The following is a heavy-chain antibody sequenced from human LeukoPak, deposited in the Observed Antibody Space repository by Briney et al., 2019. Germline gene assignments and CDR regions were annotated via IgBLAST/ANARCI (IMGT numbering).Heavy chain of an antibody. CDR1: GFTPPPPR. Sequence: GGSLRLSCAASGFTPPPPRTTPLPPPPGTALHCVGRITSKTDGGTTDYAAPVKGRFTISRDDSKNTLYLQMNSLKTEDTAVYYCTTDYIVGAILFDYWGQGTLVTVSS. J-gene: IGHJ4*02. CDR2: ITSKTDGGTT. CDR3: TTDYIVGAILFDY. D-gene: IGHD1-26*01. V-gene: IGHV3-15*01.